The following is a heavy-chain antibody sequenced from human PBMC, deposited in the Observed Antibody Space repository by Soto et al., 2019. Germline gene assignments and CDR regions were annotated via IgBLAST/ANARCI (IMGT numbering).Heavy chain of an antibody. J-gene: IGHJ4*02. CDR3: VKDSPVIGKYQDLDY. V-gene: IGHV3-23*01. CDR2: LTPGGETT. Sequence: GGSLRLSCAASGFNFRGEAMTWVRQALGKGLEWISALTPGGETTYYINSVKGRFTISRDNAKDTLFLQMNSVTDADTAIYYRVKDSPVIGKYQDLDYWGQGTLVTVSS. D-gene: IGHD2-2*01. CDR1: GFNFRGEA.